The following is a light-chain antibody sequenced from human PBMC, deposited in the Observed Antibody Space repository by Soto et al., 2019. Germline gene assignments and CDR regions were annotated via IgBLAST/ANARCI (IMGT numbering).Light chain of an antibody. CDR3: QSYDSRLSAFYV. V-gene: IGLV1-40*01. Sequence: QSALTQPPSVSGAPGQRVTISCAGRSSNIGAGSAVHWYQQLPGTAPKLLIYENTNRPSGVPDRFSGSKSGTSASLAITGLQAQDEADYYCQSYDSRLSAFYVFGPGTKVTVL. CDR2: ENT. CDR1: SSNIGAGSA. J-gene: IGLJ1*01.